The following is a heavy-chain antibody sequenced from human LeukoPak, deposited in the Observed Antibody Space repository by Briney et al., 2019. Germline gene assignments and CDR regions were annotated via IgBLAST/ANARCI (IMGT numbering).Heavy chain of an antibody. D-gene: IGHD6-19*01. CDR2: ISGSGSTI. CDR3: AAFIAVAGTYYFDY. CDR1: GFTFSSYE. J-gene: IGHJ4*02. Sequence: PGGSLRLSCAASGFTFSSYEMNRVRQAPGKGLEWVSYISGSGSTIYYADSVKGRFTISRDNAKNSLYLQMNSLRAEDTAVYYCAAFIAVAGTYYFDYWGQGTLVTVSS. V-gene: IGHV3-48*03.